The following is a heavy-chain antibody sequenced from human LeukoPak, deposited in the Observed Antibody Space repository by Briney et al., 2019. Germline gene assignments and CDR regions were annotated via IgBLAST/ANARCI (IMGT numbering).Heavy chain of an antibody. Sequence: GGSLRLSCAASGFTFSNYWMDWVRQSPGKGLEWVANIKEDGSDKYYVDSVKGRFTITRDNAKNSLYLQMNSLRAEDTAVYYCARNSGWFRFDYWGQGTLVTVSS. CDR3: ARNSGWFRFDY. J-gene: IGHJ4*02. V-gene: IGHV3-7*03. D-gene: IGHD6-19*01. CDR1: GFTFSNYW. CDR2: IKEDGSDK.